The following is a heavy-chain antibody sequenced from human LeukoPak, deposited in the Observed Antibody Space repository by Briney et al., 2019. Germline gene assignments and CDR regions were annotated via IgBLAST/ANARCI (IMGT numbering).Heavy chain of an antibody. D-gene: IGHD1-26*01. CDR2: IWYGGSNK. CDR3: AKGQKPSGSYAPFDY. CDR1: GFTFNTYA. Sequence: PGGSLRLSCAASGFTFNTYAMSWVRQAPGKGLEWVAVIWYGGSNKYYADSVKGRFTISRDNSKNTLYLQMNSLRAEDTAVYYCAKGQKPSGSYAPFDYWGQGTLVTVSS. J-gene: IGHJ4*02. V-gene: IGHV3-30*02.